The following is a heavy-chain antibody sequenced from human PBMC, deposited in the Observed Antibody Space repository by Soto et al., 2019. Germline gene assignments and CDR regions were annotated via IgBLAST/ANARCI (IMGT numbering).Heavy chain of an antibody. CDR3: ARDTVVVPALFGP. CDR1: GGSVSSGNYY. Sequence: PSETLSLTCTVSGGSVSSGNYYWSWIRQPPGKGLEWLGSGYYSGRTKYNPSLKRRVNICVDTSRKQSCLKVNSVTAADTAVYYCARDTVVVPALFGPWGEGTLVTVSS. D-gene: IGHD2-2*01. V-gene: IGHV4-61*01. J-gene: IGHJ5*02. CDR2: GYYSGRT.